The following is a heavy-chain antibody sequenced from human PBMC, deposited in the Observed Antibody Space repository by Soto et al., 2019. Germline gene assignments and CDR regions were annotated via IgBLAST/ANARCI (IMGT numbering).Heavy chain of an antibody. V-gene: IGHV4-34*01. CDR3: ARGLILWFGELSRRGGYYYYMDV. J-gene: IGHJ6*03. D-gene: IGHD3-10*01. CDR1: GGSFSGYQ. CDR2: INDSGNI. Sequence: QVQLQQWGAGLLKPSETLSLTCAVYGGSFSGYQWTWIRQTPGKGLEWIGEINDSGNINYNPSLKSRVTILLDTPKKQISLKLSPVTAAASAVYYCARGLILWFGELSRRGGYYYYMDVWGKGTTVTVSS.